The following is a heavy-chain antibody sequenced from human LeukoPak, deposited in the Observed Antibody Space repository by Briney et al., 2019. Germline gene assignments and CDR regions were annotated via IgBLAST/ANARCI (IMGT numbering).Heavy chain of an antibody. J-gene: IGHJ6*03. CDR2: SSSNGGST. CDR1: GVTFSSYA. Sequence: GGSLRHSCAASGVTFSSYAMYWVRQAPRKGLGYVSASSSNGGSTYYAKSLKGRFTISRDNSKNTLYLQMGSVRAEDMAVYYCARDRDLGVSSNYYYM. D-gene: IGHD5/OR15-5a*01. V-gene: IGHV3-64*01. CDR3: ARDRDLGVSSNYYYM.